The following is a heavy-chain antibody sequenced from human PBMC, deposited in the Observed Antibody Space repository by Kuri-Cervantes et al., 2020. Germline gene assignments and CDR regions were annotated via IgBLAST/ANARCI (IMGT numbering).Heavy chain of an antibody. CDR2: ISAYNGNT. CDR3: ARDRNHLTKTGTTIHDY. V-gene: IGHV1-18*01. Sequence: ASVKVSCKASGYTFTSYAMNWVRQAPGQGLEWMGWISAYNGNTNYAQKLQGRVTMTTDTSTSTAYMELRSLRSDDTAVYYCARDRNHLTKTGTTIHDYWGQGTLVTVSS. CDR1: GYTFTSYA. D-gene: IGHD1-7*01. J-gene: IGHJ4*02.